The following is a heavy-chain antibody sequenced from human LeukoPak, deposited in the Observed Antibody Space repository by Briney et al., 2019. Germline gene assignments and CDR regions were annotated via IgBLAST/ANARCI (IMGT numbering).Heavy chain of an antibody. D-gene: IGHD4-17*01. CDR2: INPNSGGT. CDR3: ARAAENTVTTGGSGYYYYMDV. CDR1: GYTFTDSY. J-gene: IGHJ6*03. Sequence: ASVKVSCKTSGYTFTDSYMHWVRQAPVQGLEWMGWINPNSGGTNYAQKFQGRVTMTRDTSISTAYMELSRLRSDDTAVYYCARAAENTVTTGGSGYYYYMDVWGKGTTVTISS. V-gene: IGHV1-2*02.